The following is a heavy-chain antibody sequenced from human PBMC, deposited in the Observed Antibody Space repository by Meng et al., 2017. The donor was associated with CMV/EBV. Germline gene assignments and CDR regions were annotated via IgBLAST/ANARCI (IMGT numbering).Heavy chain of an antibody. CDR1: GGSISSGYYY. D-gene: IGHD1-14*01. V-gene: IGHV4-30-4*08. CDR2: IYYSGST. CDR3: ARVTSRVAGAFDY. Sequence: QAQDLGPGRGEPSQALSLTCTVSGGSISSGYYYWSWIRQPPGKGLEWIGYIYYSGSTYYNPSLKSRVTISVDTSKNQFSLKLSSVTAADTAVYYCARVTSRVAGAFDYWGQGTLVTVSS. J-gene: IGHJ4*02.